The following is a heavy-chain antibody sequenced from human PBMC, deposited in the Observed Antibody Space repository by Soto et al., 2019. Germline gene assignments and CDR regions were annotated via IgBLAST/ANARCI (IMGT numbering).Heavy chain of an antibody. V-gene: IGHV1-69*13. CDR1: GGTFSSYA. Sequence: SVKVSCKTSGGTFSSYAISWVRQAPGQGLEWMGGIIPIFGTANYAQKFQGRVTITADESTSTAYMELSSLRSEDTAVYYCARAIRYCSGTICPMDVWGQGTTVTVSS. J-gene: IGHJ6*02. CDR3: ARAIRYCSGTICPMDV. CDR2: IIPIFGTA. D-gene: IGHD2-2*01.